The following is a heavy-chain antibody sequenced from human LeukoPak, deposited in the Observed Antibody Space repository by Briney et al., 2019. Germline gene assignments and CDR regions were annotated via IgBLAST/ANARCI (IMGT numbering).Heavy chain of an antibody. Sequence: SETLSLTCTVSSASMSGYYWSWIRQPAGKGLEWIGEVNHSGSTNYKPSLKSRVTLSVDTSKNQFSLKLSSVTAADTAVYYCARGLWITMMVVGAFDIWGQGTMVTVSS. D-gene: IGHD3-22*01. CDR3: ARGLWITMMVVGAFDI. V-gene: IGHV4-34*01. J-gene: IGHJ3*02. CDR1: SASMSGYY. CDR2: VNHSGST.